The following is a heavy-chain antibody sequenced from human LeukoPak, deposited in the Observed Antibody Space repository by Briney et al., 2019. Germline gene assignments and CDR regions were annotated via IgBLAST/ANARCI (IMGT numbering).Heavy chain of an antibody. CDR3: ARPDYYDSSGYDY. J-gene: IGHJ4*02. D-gene: IGHD3-22*01. CDR1: GFTFDDYA. V-gene: IGHV3-66*04. Sequence: GGSLRLSCAASGFTFDDYAMHWVRQAPGKGLEWVSFLSSGNRTYYEESVKGRFTISRDNSKNTVYLQMNSLRAEDTAVYYCARPDYYDSSGYDYWGQGTLVTVSS. CDR2: LSSGNRT.